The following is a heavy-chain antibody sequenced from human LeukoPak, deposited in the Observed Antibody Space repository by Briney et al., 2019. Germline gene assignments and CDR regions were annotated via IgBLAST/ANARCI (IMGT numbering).Heavy chain of an antibody. CDR3: ARDLQFGELSEYYFDY. D-gene: IGHD3-10*01. Sequence: GGSLRLSCAASGFTFSSYSMNWVRQAPGKGLEWVSSISSSSSYIYYADSVKGRFTISRDNAKNSLYLQMNSLRAEDTAVYYCARDLQFGELSEYYFDYWGQGTLVTVSS. CDR2: ISSSSSYI. V-gene: IGHV3-21*01. J-gene: IGHJ4*02. CDR1: GFTFSSYS.